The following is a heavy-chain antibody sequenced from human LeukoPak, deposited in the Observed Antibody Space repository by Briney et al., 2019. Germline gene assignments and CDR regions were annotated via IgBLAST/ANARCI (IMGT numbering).Heavy chain of an antibody. CDR1: GFTFSSYA. D-gene: IGHD6-6*01. J-gene: IGHJ5*02. Sequence: GGSLRLSCAASGFTFSSYAMSWVRQAPGKGLEWVSAISGSGGSTYYADSVKGRFTISRDNSKNTLYPQMNSLRAEDTAVYYCAKDPRIAARPNWFDPWGQGTLVTVSS. CDR2: ISGSGGST. V-gene: IGHV3-23*01. CDR3: AKDPRIAARPNWFDP.